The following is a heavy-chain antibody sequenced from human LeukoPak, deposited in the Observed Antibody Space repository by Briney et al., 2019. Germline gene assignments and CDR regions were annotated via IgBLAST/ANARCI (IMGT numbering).Heavy chain of an antibody. CDR3: ARGRGYIYGYDY. CDR2: ISTNGGST. J-gene: IGHJ4*02. CDR1: GFMFSNYD. Sequence: GGSLRLSCAASGFMFSNYDMHWVRQAPGKGLEYVSHISTNGGSTYYAISVKGRFTISRDNSKNTLYLQMGSLSAEDMAVYYCARGRGYIYGYDYWGQGPLVTVSS. D-gene: IGHD5-18*01. V-gene: IGHV3-64*01.